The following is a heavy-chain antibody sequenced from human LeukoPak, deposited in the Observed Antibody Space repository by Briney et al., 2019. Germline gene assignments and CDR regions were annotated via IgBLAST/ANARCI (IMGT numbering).Heavy chain of an antibody. CDR3: TSWGDTTAEYFQR. V-gene: IGHV3-7*01. D-gene: IGHD2-21*02. Sequence: GGSLRLSCAASGFTFSYAWMSWVRQAPGKGLEWVAHINPDGRDTYYVDSVKGRFTISRDIAQNSMYLQMNSLRVEDTAVYYCTSWGDTTAEYFQRWGQGTLVTVSS. CDR2: INPDGRDT. J-gene: IGHJ1*01. CDR1: GFTFSYAW.